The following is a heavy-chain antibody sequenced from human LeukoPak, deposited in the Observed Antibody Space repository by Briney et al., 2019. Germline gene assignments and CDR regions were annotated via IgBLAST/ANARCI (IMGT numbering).Heavy chain of an antibody. D-gene: IGHD2-15*01. Sequence: GASVKVSCKASGYTFTSYDINWVRQATGQGLEWMGWMNPNSGNTGYAQKFQGRVTITRNTSISTAYMELSSLRSEDTAIYYCARDHCSGGSCHGGHWGQGTLVTVSS. V-gene: IGHV1-8*03. CDR3: ARDHCSGGSCHGGH. CDR1: GYTFTSYD. CDR2: MNPNSGNT. J-gene: IGHJ4*02.